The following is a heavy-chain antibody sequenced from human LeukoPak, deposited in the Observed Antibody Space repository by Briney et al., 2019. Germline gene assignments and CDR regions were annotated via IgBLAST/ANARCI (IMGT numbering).Heavy chain of an antibody. CDR1: GGTFSSYA. CDR3: TRLIIAAADYYFDY. CDR2: IIPIFGTA. V-gene: IGHV1-69*05. D-gene: IGHD6-13*01. J-gene: IGHJ4*02. Sequence: SVKVSCKASGGTFSSYAISWVRQAPGQGLEWMGRIIPIFGTANYAQKFQGRVTITTDESTSTAYMELSSLRSEDTAVYYCTRLIIAAADYYFDYWGQGTLVTVSS.